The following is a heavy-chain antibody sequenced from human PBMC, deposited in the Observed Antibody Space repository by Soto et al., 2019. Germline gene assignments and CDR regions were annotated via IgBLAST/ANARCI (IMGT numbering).Heavy chain of an antibody. V-gene: IGHV1-2*02. CDR1: GYTFTGYY. CDR3: ARDRGWNYERWFDS. Sequence: ASVKVSCKASGYTFTGYYMHWVRQAPGQGLEWMGWINPNSGGTNYAQKFQGRVTMTRDTSISTAYMELSRLRSDDTAVYYCARDRGWNYERWFDSWGQGTLVTAAS. D-gene: IGHD1-7*01. CDR2: INPNSGGT. J-gene: IGHJ5*01.